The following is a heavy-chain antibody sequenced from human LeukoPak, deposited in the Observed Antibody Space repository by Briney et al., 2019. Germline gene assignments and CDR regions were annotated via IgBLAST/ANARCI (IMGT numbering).Heavy chain of an antibody. V-gene: IGHV3-21*01. D-gene: IGHD3-3*01. CDR2: ISSSSSYI. CDR1: GYTFTSYA. J-gene: IGHJ4*02. Sequence: GASVKVSCKASGYTFTSYAMNWVRQAPGKGLEWVSSISSSSSYIYYSDSVKGRFTISRDNAKNSLYLQMNSLRAEDTAVYYCARGTTIFGVVIIKGFDYWGQGTLVTVSS. CDR3: ARGTTIFGVVIIKGFDY.